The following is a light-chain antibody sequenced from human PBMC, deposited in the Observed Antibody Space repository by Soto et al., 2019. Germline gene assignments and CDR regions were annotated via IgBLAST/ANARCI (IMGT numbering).Light chain of an antibody. Sequence: QSVLTQPASVSGSPGQSITISCTGTSSDVGSYNYVPWYQQHPGKAPKFMIYEATRRPSGISNRFSGSKSANTAFLIISGLQAEDEADYYCLSYTSSDTYVVGTGNKVTVL. CDR3: LSYTSSDTYV. J-gene: IGLJ1*01. V-gene: IGLV2-14*02. CDR2: EAT. CDR1: SSDVGSYNY.